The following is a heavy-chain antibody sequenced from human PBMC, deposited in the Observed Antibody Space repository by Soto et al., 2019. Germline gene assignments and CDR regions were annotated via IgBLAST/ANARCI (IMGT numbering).Heavy chain of an antibody. V-gene: IGHV4-31*03. CDR1: GGSISSGGYY. D-gene: IGHD2-15*01. CDR2: IYYSGST. J-gene: IGHJ4*02. Sequence: QVQLQESGPGLVKPSQTLSLTCTVSGGSISSGGYYWSWIRQHPGKGLEWIGYIYYSGSTYYNPSLKSRVTISVDTSKNQFSLKLSSVTAADTAVYYCARVGPWGLGYCSGGSCYYLDYWGQGTLVTVSS. CDR3: ARVGPWGLGYCSGGSCYYLDY.